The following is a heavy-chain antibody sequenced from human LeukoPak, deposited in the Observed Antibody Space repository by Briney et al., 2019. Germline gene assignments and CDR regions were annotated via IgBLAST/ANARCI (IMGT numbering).Heavy chain of an antibody. V-gene: IGHV4-34*01. Sequence: SETLSLTCAVCGGSLSGYYWSWIRQPPGKGLEWIGEINHSGSTNYNPSLKSRVTISVDTSKNQFSLKLSSVTAADTAVYYCARGIAYYFDYWGLGTLVTVSS. CDR3: ARGIAYYFDY. J-gene: IGHJ4*02. CDR1: GGSLSGYY. CDR2: INHSGST.